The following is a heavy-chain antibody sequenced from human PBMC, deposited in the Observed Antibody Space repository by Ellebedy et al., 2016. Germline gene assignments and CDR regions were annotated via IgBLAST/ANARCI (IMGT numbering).Heavy chain of an antibody. CDR1: GFTFSSYA. J-gene: IGHJ4*02. CDR3: ARDPYMVRGGVDY. Sequence: GESLKISXAASGFTFSSYAMSWVRQAPGKGLEWVSAISGSGGSTYYADSVKGRFTISRDNSKNTLYLQMNSLRAEDTAVYYCARDPYMVRGGVDYWGQGTLVTVSS. D-gene: IGHD3-10*01. V-gene: IGHV3-23*01. CDR2: ISGSGGST.